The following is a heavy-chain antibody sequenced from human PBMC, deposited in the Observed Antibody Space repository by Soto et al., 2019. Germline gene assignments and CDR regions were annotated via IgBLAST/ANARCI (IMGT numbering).Heavy chain of an antibody. V-gene: IGHV4-39*01. J-gene: IGHJ4*02. Sequence: SETLSLTCTVSGGSISSSSYYWGWIRQPPGKGLEWIGSIYYSGSTYYNPSLKSRVTISVDTSKNQFSLKLSSVTAADTAVYYCARPTSVAGTDYWGQGTLVTVSS. D-gene: IGHD6-19*01. CDR2: IYYSGST. CDR1: GGSISSSSYY. CDR3: ARPTSVAGTDY.